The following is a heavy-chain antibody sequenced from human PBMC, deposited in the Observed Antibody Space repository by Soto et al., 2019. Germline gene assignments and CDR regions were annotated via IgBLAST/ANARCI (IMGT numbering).Heavy chain of an antibody. CDR3: ARDGARSRPKYYYYGMDV. V-gene: IGHV3-33*01. J-gene: IGHJ6*02. CDR2: IWYDGSNK. CDR1: GFTFSSYG. Sequence: QVQLVESGGGVVQPGRSLRLSCAASGFTFSSYGMHWVRQAPGKGLEWVAVIWYDGSNKYYADSVKGRFTISRDNCKNTLYLEMNSLRAADTAVYYCARDGARSRPKYYYYGMDVWGQGTTVTVSS. D-gene: IGHD1-26*01.